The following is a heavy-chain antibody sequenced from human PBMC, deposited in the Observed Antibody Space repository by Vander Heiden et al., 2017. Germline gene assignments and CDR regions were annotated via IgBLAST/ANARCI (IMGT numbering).Heavy chain of an antibody. D-gene: IGHD1-7*01. J-gene: IGHJ5*02. V-gene: IGHV3-23*01. CDR2: ISTNGGNT. CDR1: GSTFSGYA. CDR3: AKRARLELPSGWFDP. Sequence: EVQLSESGGGLVQPGGSLRLSCAASGSTFSGYAMSWVRQAPGKGPQWVSAISTNGGNTFYADSVKGRFTISRDNSKNTLYLQMSSLRAEDTAVYYCAKRARLELPSGWFDPWGQGTLVTVSS.